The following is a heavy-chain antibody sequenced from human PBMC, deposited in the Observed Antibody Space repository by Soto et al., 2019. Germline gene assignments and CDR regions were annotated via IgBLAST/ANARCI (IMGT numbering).Heavy chain of an antibody. CDR2: ISSYGGST. CDR1: GFTFSSYA. D-gene: IGHD3-22*01. Sequence: EVQLVEAGGGLVQPGGSLRLSCAASGFTFSSYAMHWVRQAPGKGLEYVSAISSYGGSTYYANSVKGRFTISRDNSKNTLALQMGRLRADDMAMYYCAGDPDSSGYYYFDYWGQGTLVTVSS. V-gene: IGHV3-64*01. CDR3: AGDPDSSGYYYFDY. J-gene: IGHJ4*02.